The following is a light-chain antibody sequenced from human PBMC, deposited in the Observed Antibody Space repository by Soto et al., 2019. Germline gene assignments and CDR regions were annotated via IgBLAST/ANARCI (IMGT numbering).Light chain of an antibody. CDR1: QRLSASD. CDR2: GVS. Sequence: EIVLTQSPGTLSLSPGERATLSCRASQRLSASDIAWYQQKPGQAPKFLIYGVSSRATGIPARFSGSGSGTEFTLTISSLQSEDFAVYYCQQYNNWLITFGQGTRLEI. V-gene: IGKV3-15*01. CDR3: QQYNNWLIT. J-gene: IGKJ5*01.